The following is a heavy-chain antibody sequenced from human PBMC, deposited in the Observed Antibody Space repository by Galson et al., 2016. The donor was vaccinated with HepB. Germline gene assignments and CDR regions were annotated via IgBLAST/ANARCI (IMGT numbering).Heavy chain of an antibody. D-gene: IGHD3-16*02. Sequence: SVKVSCKVSGYTLTELSMHWVRQAPGKGLEWMGGFDPEDGETIYAEKFQGRVTMTEDTSTDTAYMELSSLRSEDTAVYYCATAPGGSYLLRPSEYFHHWGQGTLVTVSS. CDR2: FDPEDGET. J-gene: IGHJ1*01. CDR1: GYTLTELS. CDR3: ATAPGGSYLLRPSEYFHH. V-gene: IGHV1-24*01.